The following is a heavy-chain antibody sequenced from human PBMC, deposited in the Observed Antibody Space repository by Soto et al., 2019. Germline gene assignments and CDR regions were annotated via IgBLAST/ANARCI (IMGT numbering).Heavy chain of an antibody. CDR1: GFIFSSYA. Sequence: EVQLLGSGGGVVQSGGSLRLSCAASGFIFSSYAMSWVRQAPGKGLEWVSSLSGGGGTTYYADSVKGRFTISRDNPNNTLWLQMTSLRAEDTAVYYCATVGPKSNLTSDYPGYWGQGTLVTVSS. CDR3: ATVGPKSNLTSDYPGY. D-gene: IGHD3-22*01. V-gene: IGHV3-23*01. J-gene: IGHJ4*02. CDR2: LSGGGGTT.